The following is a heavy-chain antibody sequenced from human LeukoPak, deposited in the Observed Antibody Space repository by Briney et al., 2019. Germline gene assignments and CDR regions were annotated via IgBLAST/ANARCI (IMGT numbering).Heavy chain of an antibody. CDR3: ARGYYYDSSVAY. Sequence: GRSLRLSSAASGFTFSTFGFNWVRQAPGTGLEWVSSISNSSIYISYADSVKGRFTISRDNARNSVYLQMDSLRVEDTAVYYCARGYYYDSSVAYWGQGTLVTVSS. V-gene: IGHV3-21*01. CDR2: ISNSSIYI. J-gene: IGHJ4*02. CDR1: GFTFSTFG. D-gene: IGHD3-22*01.